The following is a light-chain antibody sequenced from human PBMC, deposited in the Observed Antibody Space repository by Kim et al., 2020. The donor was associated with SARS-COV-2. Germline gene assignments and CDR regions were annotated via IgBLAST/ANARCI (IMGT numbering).Light chain of an antibody. Sequence: GQSITISCTGTSSDVGGYNYFSWYQQHPGKAPKLMIYDVSNRPSGVSNRFSGSKSGNTASLTISGLQAEDEADYYCSSYTSSSTSRFGTGTKVTVL. J-gene: IGLJ1*01. CDR3: SSYTSSSTSR. V-gene: IGLV2-14*03. CDR2: DVS. CDR1: SSDVGGYNY.